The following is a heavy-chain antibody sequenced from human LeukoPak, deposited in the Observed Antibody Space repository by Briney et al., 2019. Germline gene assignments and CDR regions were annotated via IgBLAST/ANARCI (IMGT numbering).Heavy chain of an antibody. D-gene: IGHD5-24*01. J-gene: IGHJ4*02. V-gene: IGHV3-23*01. CDR3: AKGVEMATTKAAFDY. CDR1: GFTFSSYA. CDR2: ISGSGGGT. Sequence: AGGSLSLSCAASGFTFSSYAMSWVRQAPGKGLEWVSAISGSGGGTYYADSVKGRFTISRDNSKNTLYLQMNSLRAEDTAVYYCAKGVEMATTKAAFDYWGQGTLVTVSS.